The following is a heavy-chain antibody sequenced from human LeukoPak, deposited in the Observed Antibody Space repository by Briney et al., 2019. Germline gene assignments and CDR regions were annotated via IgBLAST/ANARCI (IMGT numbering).Heavy chain of an antibody. J-gene: IGHJ4*02. CDR3: AKDTVAYYYDSSGYSPFDY. V-gene: IGHV3-23*01. CDR2: ISGSSGST. CDR1: GFTFSSYA. D-gene: IGHD3-22*01. Sequence: GGSLRLSCAASGFTFSSYAMSWVRQAPGKGLEWVSAISGSSGSTYYADSVKGRFTISTENSKTTLYLQMNTLRAEDTAVYYCAKDTVAYYYDSSGYSPFDYWGQGTLVTVSS.